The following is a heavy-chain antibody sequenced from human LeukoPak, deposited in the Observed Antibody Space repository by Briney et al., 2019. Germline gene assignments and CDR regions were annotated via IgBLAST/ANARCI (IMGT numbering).Heavy chain of an antibody. CDR1: GFTFSNYA. CDR2: ISGSGGST. D-gene: IGHD3-16*01. J-gene: IGHJ6*03. V-gene: IGHV3-23*01. CDR3: ARRGWGNYYYYYYMDV. Sequence: GGSLRLSCAASGFTFSNYAMSWVRQAPGKGLEWVSAISGSGGSTYYADSVKGRFTISRDNSKNTLYLQMNSLRAEDTAVYYCARRGWGNYYYYYYMDVWGKGTTVTISS.